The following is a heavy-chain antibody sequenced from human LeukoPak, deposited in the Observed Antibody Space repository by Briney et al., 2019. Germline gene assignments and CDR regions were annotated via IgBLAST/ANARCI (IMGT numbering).Heavy chain of an antibody. J-gene: IGHJ4*02. V-gene: IGHV3-23*01. D-gene: IGHD6-19*01. CDR2: INTSGGNT. CDR3: AKGSGWYV. Sequence: GGSLRLSCAASGFTFSSYAMTWVRQAPGKGLEWVSVINTSGGNTDYADPVKDRFTISRDNSKNTLYLQMNSLRAEDTAVYYCAKGSGWYVWGQGTLVTVSS. CDR1: GFTFSSYA.